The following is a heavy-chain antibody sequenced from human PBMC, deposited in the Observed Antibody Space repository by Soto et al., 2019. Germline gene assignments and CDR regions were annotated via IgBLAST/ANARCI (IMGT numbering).Heavy chain of an antibody. D-gene: IGHD5-12*01. J-gene: IGHJ5*02. V-gene: IGHV1-46*01. CDR1: GYTFTTYY. Sequence: QGQLVQSGAEVKKPGASVKVSCKASGYTFTTYYIHWMRQAPGQGLEWMGMFNPYTGGTRYAHKFKGRVTMTGNTSTSTGYMELSMLRSDDTAVYYCARLWVDIGTAFDPLGQGSLVTVSS. CDR3: ARLWVDIGTAFDP. CDR2: FNPYTGGT.